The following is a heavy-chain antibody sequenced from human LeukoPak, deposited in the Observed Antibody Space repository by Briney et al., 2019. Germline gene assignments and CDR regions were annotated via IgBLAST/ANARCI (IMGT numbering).Heavy chain of an antibody. J-gene: IGHJ5*02. D-gene: IGHD2-2*01. CDR3: AREALYCSSTSCRAFDP. CDR2: IYYSGST. V-gene: IGHV4-30-4*01. CDR1: GGSISSGDYY. Sequence: SQTLSLTCTVSGGSISSGDYYWSLIRQPPGKCLEWIWYIYYSGSTYYNPSLKSRVTISVDTSKNQFSLKLSSVTAADTAVYYCAREALYCSSTSCRAFDPWGQGTLVTVSS.